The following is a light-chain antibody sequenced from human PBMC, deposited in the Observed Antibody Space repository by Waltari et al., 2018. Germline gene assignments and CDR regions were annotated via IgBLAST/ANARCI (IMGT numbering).Light chain of an antibody. Sequence: SFELTQPPSVSVSPGLTASLTCSGDELGDKYVCWYQQKQGQSPVLVIYEDNRRPSGIPVRFSGSNSGNTATLTISGTQPMDEADYYCQAWDSSTANVFGTGTKDTVL. CDR3: QAWDSSTANV. J-gene: IGLJ1*01. V-gene: IGLV3-1*01. CDR2: EDN. CDR1: ELGDKY.